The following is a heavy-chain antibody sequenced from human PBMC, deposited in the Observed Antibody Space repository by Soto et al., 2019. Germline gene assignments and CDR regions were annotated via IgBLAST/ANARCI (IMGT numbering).Heavy chain of an antibody. D-gene: IGHD3-16*01. Sequence: QVQLVESGGGVVQPGRSLRLSCAASGFTFSSYGMHWVRQAPGKGLEWVAVISYDGSNKYYADSVKGRFTISRDNSKNTLYLQMNSLRAEDTAVYYCAFRAGEDMGYYGMDVWGQGTTVTVSS. CDR3: AFRAGEDMGYYGMDV. V-gene: IGHV3-30*03. CDR2: ISYDGSNK. CDR1: GFTFSSYG. J-gene: IGHJ6*02.